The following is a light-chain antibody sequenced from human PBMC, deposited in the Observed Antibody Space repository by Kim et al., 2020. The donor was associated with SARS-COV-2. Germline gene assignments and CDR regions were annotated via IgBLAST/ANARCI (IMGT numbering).Light chain of an antibody. V-gene: IGLV6-57*03. CDR1: SVSRANNY. J-gene: IGLJ3*02. CDR2: TDN. CDR3: QSYDSSFWV. Sequence: GNTAAVTSTRGSVSRANNYEQGYQQRPGSAPTAVIYTDNHRPSGVPDRVSGSIDSSSNSASLTVSGLKTEDEADYYCQSYDSSFWVFGGGTQLTVL.